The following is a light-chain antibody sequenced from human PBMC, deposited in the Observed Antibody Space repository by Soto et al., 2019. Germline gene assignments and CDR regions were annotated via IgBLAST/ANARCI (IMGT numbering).Light chain of an antibody. V-gene: IGKV3-20*01. CDR1: QSVSSSY. CDR2: GAS. CDR3: QHYGSSPRK. Sequence: EIVLTQSPGTLSLSPGERATLSCRASQSVSSSYLAWYQQKPGQAPRLIIYGASSRATGITDRFSGSGSGTDFTLTISILEPEDFAGYYCQHYGSSPRKFGQGTKVEIK. J-gene: IGKJ1*01.